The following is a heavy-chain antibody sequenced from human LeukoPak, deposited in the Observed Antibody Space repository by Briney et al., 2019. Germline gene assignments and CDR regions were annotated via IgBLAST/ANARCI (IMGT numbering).Heavy chain of an antibody. J-gene: IGHJ3*02. V-gene: IGHV4-59*01. CDR1: GGSISSYY. D-gene: IGHD3-22*01. Sequence: SETLSLTCTVSGGSISSYYWSWIRQPPGKGLEWIGYIYYSGSTNYNPSLKSRVTISVDTSKNQFFLKLSSVTAADTAVYYCARGQYYYDSSGYLIWGQGTMVTVSS. CDR3: ARGQYYYDSSGYLI. CDR2: IYYSGST.